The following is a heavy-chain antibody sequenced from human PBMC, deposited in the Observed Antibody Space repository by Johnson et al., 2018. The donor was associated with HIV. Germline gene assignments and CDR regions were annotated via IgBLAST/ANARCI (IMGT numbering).Heavy chain of an antibody. CDR2: ISGSGGCT. Sequence: VQLVESGGGVVQPGRSLRLSCAASGFTFSSYAMSWVRQAPGKGLEWVAGISGSGGCTYYADSAKGRFTISRDNSKNTLYLQMNSLRAEDTAVDYCTKDRTSAQSAFDMPGQGTMFTVSA. CDR3: TKDRTSAQSAFDM. J-gene: IGHJ3*02. D-gene: IGHD1-1*01. CDR1: GFTFSSYA. V-gene: IGHV3-23*04.